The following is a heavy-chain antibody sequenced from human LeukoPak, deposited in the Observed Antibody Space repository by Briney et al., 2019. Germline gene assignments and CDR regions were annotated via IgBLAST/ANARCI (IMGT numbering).Heavy chain of an antibody. CDR3: ARWSTMVRGVIITWGAFDI. CDR2: INPNSGGT. CDR1: GYTFTGYY. Sequence: ASVKVSCRASGYTFTGYYMHWVRQAPGQGLAWMGWINPNSGGTNYAQKFQGWVTMTRDTSISTAYMELSRLRSDDTAVYYCARWSTMVRGVIITWGAFDIWGQGTMVTVSS. J-gene: IGHJ3*02. V-gene: IGHV1-2*04. D-gene: IGHD3-10*01.